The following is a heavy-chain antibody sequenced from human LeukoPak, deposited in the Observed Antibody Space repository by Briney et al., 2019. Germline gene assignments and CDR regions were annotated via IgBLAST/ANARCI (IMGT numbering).Heavy chain of an antibody. CDR1: GGTFSSYA. Sequence: SVKLSCKASGGTFSSYAISWVRQAPGQGLEWMGGIIPIFGTANYAQKFQGRVTITTDESTSTAYMELSSERSEDTAVYYCATRRGVPAAIRGGYYYYYMDVWGKGTTVTVSS. J-gene: IGHJ6*03. V-gene: IGHV1-69*05. D-gene: IGHD2-2*02. CDR2: IIPIFGTA. CDR3: ATRRGVPAAIRGGYYYYYMDV.